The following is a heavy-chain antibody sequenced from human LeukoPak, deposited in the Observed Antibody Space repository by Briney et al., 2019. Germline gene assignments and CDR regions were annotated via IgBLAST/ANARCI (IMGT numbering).Heavy chain of an antibody. Sequence: PSETLSLTCTVSGGSISSYYWNWIRQPPGKGLEWIGYIHYSGSTKYNPSLKSRVTISVDTSRNQFSLNLKSVTAADTAVYYCARVTGYMIEDYFDYWGQGTLVTVSS. V-gene: IGHV4-59*01. J-gene: IGHJ4*02. D-gene: IGHD3-22*01. CDR2: IHYSGST. CDR1: GGSISSYY. CDR3: ARVTGYMIEDYFDY.